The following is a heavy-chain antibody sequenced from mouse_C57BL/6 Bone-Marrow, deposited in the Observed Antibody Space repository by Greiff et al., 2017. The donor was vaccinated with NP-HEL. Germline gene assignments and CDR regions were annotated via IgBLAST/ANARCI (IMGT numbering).Heavy chain of an antibody. Sequence: EVKLVESGGGLVQPGGSMKLSCVASGFTFSNYWMNWVRQSPEKGLEWVAQIRLKSDNYATHYAESVKGRFTISRDDSKSSVYLQMNNLRAEDTGIYYCTARTTVVANWYFDVWGTGTTVTVSS. V-gene: IGHV6-3*01. D-gene: IGHD1-1*01. CDR3: TARTTVVANWYFDV. J-gene: IGHJ1*03. CDR1: GFTFSNYW. CDR2: IRLKSDNYAT.